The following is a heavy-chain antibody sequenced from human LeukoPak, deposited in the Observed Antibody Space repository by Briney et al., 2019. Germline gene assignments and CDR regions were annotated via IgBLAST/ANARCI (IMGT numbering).Heavy chain of an antibody. D-gene: IGHD1-26*01. V-gene: IGHV1-2*02. CDR3: ARERVGATSSSNFDY. Sequence: ASVKVSCKASGCTFNGYYMHWVRQAPGQGIEWMGWINPNNGAINYAQKFQGRVTMTRDTSISTAYMELSRLRSDDTAVYYCARERVGATSSSNFDYWGQGTLVTVSS. CDR1: GCTFNGYY. CDR2: INPNNGAI. J-gene: IGHJ4*02.